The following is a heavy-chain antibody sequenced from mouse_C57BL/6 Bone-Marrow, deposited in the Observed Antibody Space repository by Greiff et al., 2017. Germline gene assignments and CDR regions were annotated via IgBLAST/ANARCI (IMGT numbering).Heavy chain of an antibody. Sequence: DVKLVEPGAELVRPGASVKLSCTASGFNITDDYMHWVKQRPEQGLEWIGRIDPDNGGTEYASKFQGKATITADTSSNTAYLQLSSLTSEDTAVYYCTPYYPGFAYWGQGTLVTVSA. CDR3: TPYYPGFAY. J-gene: IGHJ3*01. CDR1: GFNITDDY. CDR2: IDPDNGGT. V-gene: IGHV14-4*01. D-gene: IGHD1-1*01.